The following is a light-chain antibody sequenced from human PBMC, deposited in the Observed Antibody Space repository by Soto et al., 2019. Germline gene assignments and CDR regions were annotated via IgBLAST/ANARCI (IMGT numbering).Light chain of an antibody. CDR3: QQRSNWPIT. CDR1: QSVSSY. CDR2: DAS. Sequence: IALAQSPGTLSLSPGERDTLSCRASQSVSSYLAWYQQKPGQAPRLLIYDASNRATGIPARFSGSGSGTDFTLTISSLEPEDFAVYYCQQRSNWPITFGQGTRLE. J-gene: IGKJ5*01. V-gene: IGKV3-11*01.